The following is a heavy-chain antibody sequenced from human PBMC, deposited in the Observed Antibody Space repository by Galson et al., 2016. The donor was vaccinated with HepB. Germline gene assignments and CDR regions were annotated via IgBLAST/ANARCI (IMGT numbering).Heavy chain of an antibody. V-gene: IGHV2-5*02. J-gene: IGHJ4*02. CDR1: GFSLNTSGLA. Sequence: ALVKPTQTLTLTCTFSGFSLNTSGLAVAWIRQPPGKALEWLALIYWDDDKRYSPSLRSRLTITKDTSKNQVVLTMTNMDPVDTATYFCAHRAGQWEQSYFDFWGQGTLVTVSS. D-gene: IGHD1-26*01. CDR2: IYWDDDK. CDR3: AHRAGQWEQSYFDF.